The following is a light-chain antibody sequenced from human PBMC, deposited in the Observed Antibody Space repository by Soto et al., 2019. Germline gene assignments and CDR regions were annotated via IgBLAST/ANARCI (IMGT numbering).Light chain of an antibody. CDR2: DVS. CDR1: SSDVGGYNY. J-gene: IGLJ2*01. Sequence: QSALTQPASVSGSPGQSITISCTGTSSDVGGYNYVSWYQQHPGKAPKLMIYDVSNRPSGVSNSFSGSKSGNTASLTISGLQAEYEADYYCSSYTGSSTLVVFGGGTTLTVL. CDR3: SSYTGSSTLVV. V-gene: IGLV2-14*01.